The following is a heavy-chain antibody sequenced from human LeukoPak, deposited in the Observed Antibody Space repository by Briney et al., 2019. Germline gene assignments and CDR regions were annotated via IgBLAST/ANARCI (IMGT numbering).Heavy chain of an antibody. J-gene: IGHJ4*02. V-gene: IGHV3-64*01. D-gene: IGHD3-9*01. Sequence: GGSLRLSCAASGFTFSSYAMHWVRQAPGKGLENVSGISSNGGRTYYANSVKGRFTISRDNAKNSLYLQMNSLRAEDTAVYYCARNDILTGYRVTHWGQGTLVTVSS. CDR3: ARNDILTGYRVTH. CDR1: GFTFSSYA. CDR2: ISSNGGRT.